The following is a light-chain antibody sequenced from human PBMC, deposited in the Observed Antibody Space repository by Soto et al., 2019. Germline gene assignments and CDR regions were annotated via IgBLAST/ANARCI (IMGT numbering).Light chain of an antibody. J-gene: IGKJ4*01. CDR2: GAS. V-gene: IGKV3-15*01. CDR3: QQYSNWLMRT. Sequence: EIVMTQSPATLSVSTGERATLSCRASQSISSNLAWYQQKPGQTPSLLIYGASTRATGIPARFSGSGSGTEFTLTISSLQSEDFAIYYCQQYSNWLMRTFGGGTKVDIK. CDR1: QSISSN.